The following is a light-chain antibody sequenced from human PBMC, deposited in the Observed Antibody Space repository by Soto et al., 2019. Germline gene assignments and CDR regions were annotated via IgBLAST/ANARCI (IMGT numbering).Light chain of an antibody. CDR1: QRVSSN. CDR2: RAS. CDR3: QQYNKGPYT. Sequence: EIVMTQSPATLSVSPGGSATLSCRASQRVSSNLAWYRQKPGQAPTLLIYRASTRATGIPATFSGSESGTECTRTISSLQSEDFAVYYCQQYNKGPYTFGQGTKLEI. J-gene: IGKJ2*01. V-gene: IGKV3-15*01.